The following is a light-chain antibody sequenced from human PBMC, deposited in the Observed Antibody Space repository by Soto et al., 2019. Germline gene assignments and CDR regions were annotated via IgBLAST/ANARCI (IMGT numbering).Light chain of an antibody. CDR1: QSISSW. V-gene: IGKV1-5*03. CDR2: KAS. Sequence: DIQMTQSPSTLSASVGDRVTITCRASQSISSWLAWYQQKPGKAAKRLIYKASSLESGVPSRFSGSGSWTEFTLTISSLQPDDFATEYCQQYNSYPYTFGQGTKLEIK. CDR3: QQYNSYPYT. J-gene: IGKJ2*01.